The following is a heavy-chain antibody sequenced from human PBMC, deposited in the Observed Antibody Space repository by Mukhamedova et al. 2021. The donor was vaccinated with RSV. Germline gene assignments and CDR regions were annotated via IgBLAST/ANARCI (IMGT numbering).Heavy chain of an antibody. D-gene: IGHD1-1*01. Sequence: GMHWVRQAPGKGLEWVAVIWYDGSNKYYADSVKGRFTISRDNSKNTLYLQMNSLRVEDTAMYYCAKDRPTYNGMDVWGQGTTVTVSS. CDR1: G. V-gene: IGHV3-33*06. CDR3: AKDRPTYNGMDV. CDR2: IWYDGSNK. J-gene: IGHJ6*02.